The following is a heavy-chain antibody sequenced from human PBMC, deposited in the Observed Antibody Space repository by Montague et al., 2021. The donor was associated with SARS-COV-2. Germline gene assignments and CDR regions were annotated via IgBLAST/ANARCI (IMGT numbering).Heavy chain of an antibody. CDR2: RSTSGST. CDR3: ARDASSANSPANNWFDS. V-gene: IGHV4-4*07. Sequence: SETLSLTCSVSGGSITTYYWSWVRQPAGKGLEWIGRRSTSGSTNYNPSLKSRVTMSLDTSKNQVSLKLSSVTAADTAVYYCARDASSANSPANNWFDSWGQGTLVTVSS. CDR1: GGSITTYY. D-gene: IGHD4/OR15-4a*01. J-gene: IGHJ5*01.